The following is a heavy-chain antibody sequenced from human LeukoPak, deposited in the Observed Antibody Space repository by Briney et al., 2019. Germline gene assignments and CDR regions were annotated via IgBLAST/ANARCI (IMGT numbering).Heavy chain of an antibody. CDR2: ISYDGSNK. V-gene: IGHV3-30*18. J-gene: IGHJ4*02. CDR3: AKEPFEVGYFDY. CDR1: GFTFSSYG. D-gene: IGHD2-2*01. Sequence: GGSLRLSCAASGFTFSSYGMHWVRQAPGKGLEWVAVISYDGSNKYYADSVKGRFTISRDNSKNTLYLQMNSLRAEDTAVYYCAKEPFEVGYFDYWGQGTLVTVSS.